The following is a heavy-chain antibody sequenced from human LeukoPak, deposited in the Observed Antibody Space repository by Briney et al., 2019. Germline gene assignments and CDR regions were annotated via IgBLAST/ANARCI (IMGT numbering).Heavy chain of an antibody. CDR3: ARDSGGYDYDYSNYASFDY. V-gene: IGHV1-24*01. CDR1: GYTLTELS. J-gene: IGHJ4*02. Sequence: GASVKVSCKVPGYTLTELSMHWVRQAPGKGLEWMGGFDPEDGETIYAQKFQGRVTMTEDTSTDTAYTELSSLRSEDTAVYYCARDSGGYDYDYSNYASFDYWGQGTLVTVSS. D-gene: IGHD4-11*01. CDR2: FDPEDGET.